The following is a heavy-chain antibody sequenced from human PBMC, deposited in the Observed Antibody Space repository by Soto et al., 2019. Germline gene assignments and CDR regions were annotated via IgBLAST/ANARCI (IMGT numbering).Heavy chain of an antibody. Sequence: QVQLVQSGAEVKKPGSSVKVSSKASGGTFSSYAISWVRQAPGQGLEWMGGIIPIFGTANYAQKFQGRVTITADESTSTAYMELSSLRSEDTAVYYCARARWIQLFHYYYYYGMDVWGQGTTVTVSS. J-gene: IGHJ6*02. D-gene: IGHD5-18*01. CDR1: GGTFSSYA. CDR3: ARARWIQLFHYYYYYGMDV. V-gene: IGHV1-69*01. CDR2: IIPIFGTA.